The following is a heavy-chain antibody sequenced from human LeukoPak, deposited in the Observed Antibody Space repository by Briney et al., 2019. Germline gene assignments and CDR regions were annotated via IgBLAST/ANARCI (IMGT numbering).Heavy chain of an antibody. V-gene: IGHV1-2*06. D-gene: IGHD3-10*01. CDR3: ARESGDGSGSYDY. CDR2: INPNSGGT. CDR1: GYTFTDYY. Sequence: ASVTVSCKASGYTFTDYYIHWVRQAPGQGLEWMGRINPNSGGTNYAQKFQGRVTMTRDTSISTAYMELSRLRSDDTAVYYCARESGDGSGSYDYWGQGTLATVSS. J-gene: IGHJ4*02.